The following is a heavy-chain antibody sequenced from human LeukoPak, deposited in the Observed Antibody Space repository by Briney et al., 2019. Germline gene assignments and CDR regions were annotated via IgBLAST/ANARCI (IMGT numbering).Heavy chain of an antibody. V-gene: IGHV4-34*01. D-gene: IGHD2-21*02. CDR1: GGSFSGYY. CDR2: INHSGST. J-gene: IGHJ4*02. CDR3: ARGHIVVVTAASAFFDY. Sequence: SETLSLTCAVYGGSFSGYYWSWIRQPPGKGLEWIGEINHSGSTNYNPSLKSRVTISVDTSKNRFSLKLSSVTAADTAVYYCARGHIVVVTAASAFFDYWGQGTLVTVSS.